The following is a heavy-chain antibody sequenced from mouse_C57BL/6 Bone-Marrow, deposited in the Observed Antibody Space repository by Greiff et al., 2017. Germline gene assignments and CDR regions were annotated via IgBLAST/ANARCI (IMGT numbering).Heavy chain of an antibody. J-gene: IGHJ2*01. D-gene: IGHD1-1*01. V-gene: IGHV2-9-1*01. CDR1: GFSLTSYA. CDR2: IWTGGGT. CDR3: ARRHYFGSEDY. Sequence: VQLVESGPGLVAPSQSLSITCPVSGFSLTSYAISWVRQQPGKGLEWLGVIWTGGGTNYNSALKSRLSISKDNSKSQVYLKMISLQADDTAGYYCARRHYFGSEDYWGQATTLTVSS.